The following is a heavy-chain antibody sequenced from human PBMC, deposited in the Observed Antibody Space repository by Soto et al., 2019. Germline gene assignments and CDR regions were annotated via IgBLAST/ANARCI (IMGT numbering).Heavy chain of an antibody. CDR3: ARPNGDYEGDAFDI. CDR2: INSDGSST. Sequence: GGSLRLSCAASGFTFSSYWMHWVRQAPGKGLVWVSRINSDGSSTSYADSVKGRFTISRDNAKNTLYLQMNSLRAEDTAVYYCARPNGDYEGDAFDIWGQGTMVTVSS. J-gene: IGHJ3*02. CDR1: GFTFSSYW. D-gene: IGHD4-17*01. V-gene: IGHV3-74*01.